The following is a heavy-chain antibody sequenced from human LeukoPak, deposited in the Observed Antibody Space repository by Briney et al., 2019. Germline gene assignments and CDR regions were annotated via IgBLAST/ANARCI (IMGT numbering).Heavy chain of an antibody. CDR2: IYTSGST. CDR1: GGSISSYY. V-gene: IGHV4-4*07. J-gene: IGHJ4*02. D-gene: IGHD2-2*01. Sequence: SETLSLTCTVSGGSISSYYWSWIRQPAGKGLEWIGRIYTSGSTNYNPSLKSRVTMSVDTSKNQFSLKLSSVTAADTAVYYCARSYCSSTSCPLVFDYWGQGTLVTVSS. CDR3: ARSYCSSTSCPLVFDY.